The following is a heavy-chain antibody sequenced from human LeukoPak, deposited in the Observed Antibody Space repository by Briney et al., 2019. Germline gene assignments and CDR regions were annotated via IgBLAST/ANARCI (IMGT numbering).Heavy chain of an antibody. Sequence: ASVKVPCKASGYTLTSYDINWVRQATGQGLEGMGWMNPNSGNTGYAQKFQGRVTMSRNTSISTAYMELSSLRSEDAAVYYCARGYSGYDLDGYYYYYMDVWGKGTTVTVSS. CDR3: ARGYSGYDLDGYYYYYMDV. V-gene: IGHV1-8*01. CDR1: GYTLTSYD. CDR2: MNPNSGNT. D-gene: IGHD5-12*01. J-gene: IGHJ6*03.